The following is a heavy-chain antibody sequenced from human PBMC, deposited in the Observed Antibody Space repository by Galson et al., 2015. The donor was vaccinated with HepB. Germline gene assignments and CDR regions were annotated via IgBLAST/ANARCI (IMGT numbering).Heavy chain of an antibody. CDR2: ISYDGSNN. Sequence: SLRLSCAASGYTFSSYGMHWVRQAPGRGLEWVAVISYDGSNNHYADSAKGRFTISRDNSKNTLYLQMNSLRPEDTAVYFCVKDRFPNQPASLYFDNWGQGTLVTVSS. D-gene: IGHD2-2*01. V-gene: IGHV3-30*18. CDR1: GYTFSSYG. J-gene: IGHJ4*02. CDR3: VKDRFPNQPASLYFDN.